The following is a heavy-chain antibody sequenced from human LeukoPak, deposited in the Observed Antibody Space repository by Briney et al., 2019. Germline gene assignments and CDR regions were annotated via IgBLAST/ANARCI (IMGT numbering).Heavy chain of an antibody. J-gene: IGHJ6*03. Sequence: EASVKVSCKASGYTFTGYYMHWVRQAPGQGLEWMGWINPNSGGTNYAQKFQGRVTMTRDTSISTAYMELSRLRSDDTAVYYCARVSLWAARHVGQHYYMDVWGKGTTVTVSS. D-gene: IGHD6-6*01. CDR1: GYTFTGYY. CDR3: ARVSLWAARHVGQHYYMDV. V-gene: IGHV1-2*02. CDR2: INPNSGGT.